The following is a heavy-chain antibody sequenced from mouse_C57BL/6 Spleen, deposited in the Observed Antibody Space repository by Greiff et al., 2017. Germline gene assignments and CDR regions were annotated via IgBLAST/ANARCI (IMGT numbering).Heavy chain of an antibody. Sequence: VQLQQSGAELVRPGSSVKLSCKASGYTFTSYWMHWVKQRPIQGLEWIGNIDPSDSETHYNQKFKDKATLTVDKSSSTAYMQLSSLTSEDSAVYYCARRKLGLYAMDYWGQGTSVTVSS. CDR2: IDPSDSET. D-gene: IGHD4-1*01. J-gene: IGHJ4*01. CDR1: GYTFTSYW. CDR3: ARRKLGLYAMDY. V-gene: IGHV1-52*01.